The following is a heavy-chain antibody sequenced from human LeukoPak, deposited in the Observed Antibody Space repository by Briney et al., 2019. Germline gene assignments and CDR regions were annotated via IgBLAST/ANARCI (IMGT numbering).Heavy chain of an antibody. CDR3: ARRPYDFWSGYYSNNWFDP. Sequence: GESLKISCKGSGYSFTSYWIGWVHQMPGKGLEWMGIIYPGDSDTRYSPSFQGQVTISADKSISTAYLQWSSLKASDTAMYYCARRPYDFWSGYYSNNWFDPWGQGTLVTVSS. D-gene: IGHD3-3*01. V-gene: IGHV5-51*07. CDR2: IYPGDSDT. J-gene: IGHJ5*02. CDR1: GYSFTSYW.